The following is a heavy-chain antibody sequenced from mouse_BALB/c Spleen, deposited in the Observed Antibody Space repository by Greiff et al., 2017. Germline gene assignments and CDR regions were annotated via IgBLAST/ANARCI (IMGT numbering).Heavy chain of an antibody. J-gene: IGHJ4*01. V-gene: IGHV3-8*02. D-gene: IGHD3-1*01. CDR1: GDSITSGY. CDR2: ISYSGST. Sequence: EVKLEESGPSLVKPSQTLSLTCSVTGDSITSGYWNWIRKFPGNKLEYMGYISYSGSTYYNPSLKSRISITRDTSKNQYYLQLNSVTTEDTATYYCARWAGAHNDYYAMDYWGQGTSVTVSS. CDR3: ARWAGAHNDYYAMDY.